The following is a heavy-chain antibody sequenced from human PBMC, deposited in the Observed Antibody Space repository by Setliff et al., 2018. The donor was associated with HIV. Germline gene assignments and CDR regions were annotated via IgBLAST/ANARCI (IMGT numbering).Heavy chain of an antibody. J-gene: IGHJ6*03. CDR3: ASSAGAVPTTAPYGDYYYYFYMDV. D-gene: IGHD1-1*01. V-gene: IGHV1-46*01. CDR1: GYTFTSYY. Sequence: ASVKVSCKASGYTFTSYYLHWLRQAPGQGLEWMGISYPSDGRTQYAQKFQGRVTMTRDTSTSTAYMELNSLSSEDTAVYYCASSAGAVPTTAPYGDYYYYFYMDVWGKGTTVTVSS. CDR2: SYPSDGRT.